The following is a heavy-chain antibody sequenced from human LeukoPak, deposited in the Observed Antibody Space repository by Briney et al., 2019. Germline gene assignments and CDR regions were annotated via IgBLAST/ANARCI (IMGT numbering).Heavy chain of an antibody. CDR3: AKDMSDYTNFPDV. D-gene: IGHD4-11*01. CDR2: ISGGGST. Sequence: PGGSLRLSCLASGFTFNNYAMFWVRQTPGKGLEWVSGISGGGSTFYADSVKGRFTIFRVNSKNTLYLQMNSLRAEDTAIYYCAKDMSDYTNFPDVWGQGTTVTVSS. J-gene: IGHJ6*02. V-gene: IGHV3-23*01. CDR1: GFTFNNYA.